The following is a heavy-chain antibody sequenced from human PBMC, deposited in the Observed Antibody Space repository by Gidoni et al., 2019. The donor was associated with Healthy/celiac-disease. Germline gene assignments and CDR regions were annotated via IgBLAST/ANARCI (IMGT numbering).Heavy chain of an antibody. CDR3: ARAKGKPHYDFWSGLLYYGMDV. V-gene: IGHV1-2*02. J-gene: IGHJ6*02. CDR1: GYTFTGYY. Sequence: QVQLVQSGAEVKKPGASVKVSCKASGYTFTGYYLHWVRQAPGQGLEWMGWINPNSGGTNYAQKFQGRVTMTRDTSISTAYMELSRLRSDDTAVYYCARAKGKPHYDFWSGLLYYGMDVWGQGTTVTVSS. D-gene: IGHD3-3*01. CDR2: INPNSGGT.